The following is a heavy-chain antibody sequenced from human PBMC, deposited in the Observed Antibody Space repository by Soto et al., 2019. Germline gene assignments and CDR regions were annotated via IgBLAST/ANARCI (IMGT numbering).Heavy chain of an antibody. D-gene: IGHD3-10*01. V-gene: IGHV4-4*02. J-gene: IGHJ4*02. CDR3: ARYDYGSGNDYNIDY. Sequence: QVQLQESGPGLVKPSGTLSLTCAVSGDSISSMNWWSWVRQPPGKGLEWIGEIHHSGSTNYNPSLKSRVTISVEKSKTQFSLKLSSVTAADTAVYYCARYDYGSGNDYNIDYWGQGILVTVSS. CDR1: GDSISSMNW. CDR2: IHHSGST.